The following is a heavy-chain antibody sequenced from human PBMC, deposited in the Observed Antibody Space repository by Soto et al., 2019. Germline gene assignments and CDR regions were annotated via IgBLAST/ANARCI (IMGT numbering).Heavy chain of an antibody. CDR1: GFTFSSYG. D-gene: IGHD3-10*01. CDR2: IWYDGSNK. Sequence: GGSLRLSCAASGFTFSSYGMHWVRQAPGKGLEWVAVIWYDGSNKYYADSVKGRFTISRDNSKNTLYLQMNSLRAEDTAVYYCARDGVTMVRRSRYYYYYMDVWGKGTTVTVSS. CDR3: ARDGVTMVRRSRYYYYYMDV. J-gene: IGHJ6*03. V-gene: IGHV3-33*01.